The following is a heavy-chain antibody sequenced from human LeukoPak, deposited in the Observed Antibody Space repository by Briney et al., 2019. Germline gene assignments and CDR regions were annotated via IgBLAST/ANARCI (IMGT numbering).Heavy chain of an antibody. CDR2: INPSGGST. D-gene: IGHD3-22*01. CDR3: AREFDSSGYYSHYYYYYMDV. V-gene: IGHV1-46*01. CDR1: GYTFTSYY. J-gene: IGHJ6*03. Sequence: GASVKVSCKASGYTFTSYYMHWVRQAPGQGLEWMGIINPSGGSTSYAQKFQGRVTMTRDTSTSTVYMELSSLRSEDTAVYYCAREFDSSGYYSHYYYYYMDVWGKGTTVTVSS.